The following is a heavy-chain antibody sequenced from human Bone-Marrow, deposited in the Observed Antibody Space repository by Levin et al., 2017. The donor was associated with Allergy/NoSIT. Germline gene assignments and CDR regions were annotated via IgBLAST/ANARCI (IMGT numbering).Heavy chain of an antibody. CDR3: VREVRRGGCYFDP. J-gene: IGHJ5*02. D-gene: IGHD2-15*01. CDR2: MNQDGSER. CDR1: GFTFSDYW. V-gene: IGHV3-7*03. Sequence: PGGSLRLSCTTSGFTFSDYWMSWVRQAPGKRLEWVAAMNQDGSERNYVGSVKGRFAISRDNARKSLYLQMNSLGAEDTAVYYCVREVRRGGCYFDPWGQGTQVTVSS.